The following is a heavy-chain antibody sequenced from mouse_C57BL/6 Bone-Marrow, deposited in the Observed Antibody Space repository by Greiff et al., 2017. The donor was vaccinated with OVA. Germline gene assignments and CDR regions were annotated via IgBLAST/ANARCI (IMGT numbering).Heavy chain of an antibody. CDR3: AHYYGSSLFWYFDV. D-gene: IGHD1-1*01. J-gene: IGHJ1*03. CDR1: GYTFTSYW. V-gene: IGHV1-53*01. CDR2: INPSNGGT. Sequence: QVQLQQPGTELVKPGASVKLSCKASGYTFTSYWMHWVKQRPGQGLEWIGNINPSNGGTNYNEKFKSKATLTVDKSSSTAYMQLSSLTSFDSAFYYCAHYYGSSLFWYFDVWGTGTTVTVSS.